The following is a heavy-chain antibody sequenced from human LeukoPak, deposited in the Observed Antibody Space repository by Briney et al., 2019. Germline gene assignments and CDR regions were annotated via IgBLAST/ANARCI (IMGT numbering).Heavy chain of an antibody. D-gene: IGHD3-22*01. CDR3: ARDRGDYYDSSGYYYRYYYYYMDV. Sequence: SETLSLTCAVYGGSFSGYYWSWIRQPPGKGLEWIGEINHSGSTNYNPSLKSRVTISVDTSKNQFSLKLSSVPAADTAVYYCARDRGDYYDSSGYYYRYYYYYMDVWGKGTTVTVSS. CDR2: INHSGST. CDR1: GGSFSGYY. V-gene: IGHV4-34*01. J-gene: IGHJ6*03.